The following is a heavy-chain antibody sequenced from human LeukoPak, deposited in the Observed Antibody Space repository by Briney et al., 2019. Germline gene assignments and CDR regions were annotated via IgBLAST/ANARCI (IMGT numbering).Heavy chain of an antibody. CDR3: ARNLRVEPPLSWFDP. Sequence: GGSLRLSCAASGFIFSNYWMSWVRQAPGKGLEWVAVISYDGSNKYYADSVKGRFTISRDNSKNTLYLQMNSLRAEDTAVYYCARNLRVEPPLSWFDPWGQGTLVTVSS. D-gene: IGHD5/OR15-5a*01. V-gene: IGHV3-30-3*01. CDR1: GFIFSNYW. CDR2: ISYDGSNK. J-gene: IGHJ5*02.